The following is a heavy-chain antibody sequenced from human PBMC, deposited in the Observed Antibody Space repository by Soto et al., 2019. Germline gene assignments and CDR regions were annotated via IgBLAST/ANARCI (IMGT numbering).Heavy chain of an antibody. V-gene: IGHV1-2*04. D-gene: IGHD2-2*01. CDR1: GYTFTGYY. J-gene: IGHJ6*02. Sequence: QVQLVQSGAEVKKPGASVKVSCKASGYTFTGYYMHWVRQAPGQGLEWMGWINPNSGGTNYAQKFQGWVTMTRDTSISTAYMELSRLRSDDTDVYYCARALPYCSSTSCIYYYYYGMDVWGQGTTVTVSS. CDR2: INPNSGGT. CDR3: ARALPYCSSTSCIYYYYYGMDV.